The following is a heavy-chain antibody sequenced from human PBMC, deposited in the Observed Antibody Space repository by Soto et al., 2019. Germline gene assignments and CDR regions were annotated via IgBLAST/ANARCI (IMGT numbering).Heavy chain of an antibody. CDR3: ARAAQTRNDWNDLGNWFEP. CDR2: VIPFFGTT. J-gene: IGHJ5*02. Sequence: QVQLVQSGVEVKKPGSSVKVSCKASGGTFSNYGVSWVRQAPGHGLEWMGGVIPFFGTTNYAQKFQGRLTITADESTGTAYMELNRLMPADTAVYFCARAAQTRNDWNDLGNWFEPWGQGTLVTVSS. V-gene: IGHV1-69*01. CDR1: GGTFSNYG. D-gene: IGHD1-1*01.